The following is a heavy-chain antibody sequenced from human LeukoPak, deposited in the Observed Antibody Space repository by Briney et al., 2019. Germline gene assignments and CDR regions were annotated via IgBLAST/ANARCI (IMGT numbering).Heavy chain of an antibody. CDR1: GFSFTTSG. J-gene: IGHJ4*02. V-gene: IGHV4-39*07. CDR2: IYYSGST. D-gene: IGHD6-13*01. CDR3: ARDHNPQYSSSWPGHFGY. Sequence: GTLRLSCAASGFSFTTSGMSWVRQAPGKGLEWIGSIYYSGSTYYNPSLKSRVTISVDTSKNQFSLKLSSVTAADTAVYYCARDHNPQYSSSWPGHFGYWGQGTLVTVSS.